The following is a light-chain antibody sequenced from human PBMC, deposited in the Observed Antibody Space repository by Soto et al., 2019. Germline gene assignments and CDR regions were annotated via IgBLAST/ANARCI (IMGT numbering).Light chain of an antibody. CDR1: QSISDT. Sequence: EIVMTQSPATLSVSPGGRATLSCRASQSISDTLAWYQQKPGQAPRLLIYGASRRATGFPARFSGSGSGTDFTLTISSLQSEDFAVYYCQQYNRYPITFGQGTRLEIK. CDR3: QQYNRYPIT. V-gene: IGKV3-15*01. J-gene: IGKJ5*01. CDR2: GAS.